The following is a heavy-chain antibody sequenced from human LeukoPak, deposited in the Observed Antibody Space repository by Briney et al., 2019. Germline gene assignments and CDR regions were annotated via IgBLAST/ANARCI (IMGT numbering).Heavy chain of an antibody. CDR1: GGSISSYY. CDR2: IYYSGST. Sequence: PSETLSLTCTVSGGSISSYYWSWIRQPPGKGLEWIGYIYYSGSTNYNPSLKSRVTISVDTSKNQCSLKLSSVTAADTAVYYCARGVVITGLDYWGQGTLVTVSS. V-gene: IGHV4-59*01. J-gene: IGHJ4*02. CDR3: ARGVVITGLDY. D-gene: IGHD3-3*01.